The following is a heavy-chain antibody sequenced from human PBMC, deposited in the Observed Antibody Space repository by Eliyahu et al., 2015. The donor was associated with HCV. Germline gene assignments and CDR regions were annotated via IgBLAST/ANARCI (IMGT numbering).Heavy chain of an antibody. V-gene: IGHV3-7*04. CDR2: IKQDGSEK. CDR3: ARARGHQMEYFQH. J-gene: IGHJ1*01. CDR1: GFXFSSYW. Sequence: EVQLVESGGGLVQPGGSLRLXCAASGFXFSSYWMXWVRQAPGKGLEWVANIKQDGSEKYYVDSVKGRFTISRDNAKNSLYLQMNSLRAEDTAVYYCARARGHQMEYFQHWGQGTLVTVSS. D-gene: IGHD2-2*01.